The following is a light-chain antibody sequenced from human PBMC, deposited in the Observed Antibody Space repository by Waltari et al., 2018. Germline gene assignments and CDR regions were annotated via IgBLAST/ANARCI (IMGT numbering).Light chain of an antibody. Sequence: EIVMTQSPATLSVSPGERATPSCRASQCVSSNLAWYQHNPGQAPRLLIYGSSTRATGIPARFSGSGSGTEFTLTISSLQSEDFAVYYCQQYNNWPPRTFGQGTKVEIK. V-gene: IGKV3-15*01. J-gene: IGKJ1*01. CDR1: QCVSSN. CDR2: GSS. CDR3: QQYNNWPPRT.